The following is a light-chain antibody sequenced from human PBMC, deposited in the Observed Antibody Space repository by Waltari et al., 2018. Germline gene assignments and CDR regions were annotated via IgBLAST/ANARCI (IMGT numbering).Light chain of an antibody. CDR3: QQYNNWPPYS. V-gene: IGKV3-15*01. Sequence: TVMTQSPVTLSVSPGERATVSCRASQSVSRNLAWYQQKPGQAPRLLIYDASTRATGIPARFSGSGSGTEFTLTISSLQSEDFAVYYCQQYNNWPPYSFGQGNKLEI. CDR2: DAS. CDR1: QSVSRN. J-gene: IGKJ2*01.